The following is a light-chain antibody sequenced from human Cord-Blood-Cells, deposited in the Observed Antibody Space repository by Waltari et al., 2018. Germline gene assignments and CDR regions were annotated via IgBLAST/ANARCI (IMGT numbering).Light chain of an antibody. CDR2: EVS. Sequence: QSALTQPASVSGSPGQSITISCTGTSSDVGGYNYVSWYQQHPVKAPKLMIYEVSNRPSGVSNRFSGSKSGNPASLTISGLQAEDEADYYCSSYTSSSTVFGTGTKVTVL. CDR1: SSDVGGYNY. CDR3: SSYTSSSTV. J-gene: IGLJ1*01. V-gene: IGLV2-14*01.